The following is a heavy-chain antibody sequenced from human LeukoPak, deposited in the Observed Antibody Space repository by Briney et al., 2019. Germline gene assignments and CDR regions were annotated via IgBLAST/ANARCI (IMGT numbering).Heavy chain of an antibody. CDR2: ISGSGEST. CDR1: GFTFSSYA. J-gene: IGHJ4*02. D-gene: IGHD3-16*01. Sequence: GGSLRLSCAASGFTFSSYAVTWVRQAPGKGLEWVSTISGSGESTLCADSVKGRFTISRDNTKNTLYLQMNSLRAEDTAVYYCAKDRVGGLTIVDYWGQGTLVTVSS. CDR3: AKDRVGGLTIVDY. V-gene: IGHV3-23*01.